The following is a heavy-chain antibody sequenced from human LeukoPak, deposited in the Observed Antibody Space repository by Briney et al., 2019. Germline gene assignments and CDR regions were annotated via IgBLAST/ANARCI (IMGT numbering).Heavy chain of an antibody. V-gene: IGHV4-39*07. J-gene: IGHJ6*02. D-gene: IGHD3-3*01. CDR2: INHSGST. CDR1: GGSISSSSYY. CDR3: ARGSTITIFGVVILGMDV. Sequence: SETLSLTCTVSGGSISSSSYYWGWIRQPPGKGLEWIGEINHSGSTNYNPSLKSRVTISVDTSKNQFSLKLSSVTAADTAVYYCARGSTITIFGVVILGMDVWGQGTTVTVSS.